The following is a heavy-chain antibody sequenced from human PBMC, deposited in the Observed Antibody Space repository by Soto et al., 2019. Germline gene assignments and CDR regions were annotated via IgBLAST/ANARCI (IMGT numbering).Heavy chain of an antibody. Sequence: GGSLRLSCEASGFSFSSYWMNWVRQAPGKGLEWVAIIKKDGSVKYYVDSVKGRFTISSDNAKNSLYLQMNGPRAEDTAVYYCAGGSGWLIDYWGRGTLVTVSS. CDR2: IKKDGSVK. D-gene: IGHD6-19*01. V-gene: IGHV3-7*03. CDR3: AGGSGWLIDY. J-gene: IGHJ4*02. CDR1: GFSFSSYW.